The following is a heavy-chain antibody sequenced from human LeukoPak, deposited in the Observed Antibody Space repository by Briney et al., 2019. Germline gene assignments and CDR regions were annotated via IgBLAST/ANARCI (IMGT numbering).Heavy chain of an antibody. Sequence: GASVTVSCKASGYTFTSYGISWVRQAPGQGLEWLGWISAYNGNTNYAQKLQGRVTMTTDTSTSTAYMELRSLRSDDTAVYYCARVVSASGSYPDAFDIWGQGTMVTVSS. J-gene: IGHJ3*02. D-gene: IGHD1-26*01. CDR2: ISAYNGNT. CDR1: GYTFTSYG. V-gene: IGHV1-18*01. CDR3: ARVVSASGSYPDAFDI.